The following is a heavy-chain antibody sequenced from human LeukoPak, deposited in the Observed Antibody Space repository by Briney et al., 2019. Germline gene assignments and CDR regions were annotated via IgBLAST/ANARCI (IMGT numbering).Heavy chain of an antibody. Sequence: PGGSLRLSCAASGFTFSSYAMSWIRQPPGKGLEWIGYIYYSGSTNYNPSLKSRVTISVDTSKNQFSLKLSSVTAADTAVYYCTRASLQRGLFDYWGQGTLVTVSS. CDR3: TRASLQRGLFDY. CDR1: GFTFSSYA. CDR2: IYYSGST. V-gene: IGHV4-59*01. J-gene: IGHJ4*02. D-gene: IGHD1-1*01.